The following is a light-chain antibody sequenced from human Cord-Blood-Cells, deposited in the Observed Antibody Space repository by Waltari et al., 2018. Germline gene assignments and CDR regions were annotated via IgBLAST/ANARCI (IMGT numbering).Light chain of an antibody. CDR3: CSYAGSSTFPRV. CDR2: EVS. J-gene: IGLJ3*02. CDR1: SSDVGSSNL. V-gene: IGLV2-23*02. Sequence: QSALTQPASVSGSPGQSITISCTGTSSDVGSSNLVSWYQQHPGKAPKLMIYEVSKRPSGVSNRFSGSKSGNTASLTISGLQAEDEADYYCCSYAGSSTFPRVFGGGTKLTVL.